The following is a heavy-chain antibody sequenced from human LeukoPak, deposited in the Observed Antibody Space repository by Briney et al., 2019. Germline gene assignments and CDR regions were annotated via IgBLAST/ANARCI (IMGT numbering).Heavy chain of an antibody. CDR1: GFTFSSYG. CDR2: IWYDGSNK. CDR3: ARAHYPYDYHVYFDY. D-gene: IGHD4-17*01. J-gene: IGHJ4*02. V-gene: IGHV3-33*01. Sequence: GGSLRLSCAASGFTFSSYGTHWVRQAPGKGLEWVAVIWYDGSNKYYADSVKGRFTISRDNSKNTLYLQMNSLRAEDTAVYYCARAHYPYDYHVYFDYWGQGTLVTVSS.